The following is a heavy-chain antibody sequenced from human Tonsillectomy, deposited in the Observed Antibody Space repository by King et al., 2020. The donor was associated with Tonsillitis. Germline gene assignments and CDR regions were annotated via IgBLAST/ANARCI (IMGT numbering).Heavy chain of an antibody. CDR2: ISSNGANT. J-gene: IGHJ4*02. Sequence: VQLVESGGGLVQPGGSLRLSCSASGFTFSTYAMHWVRQAPGKGLEYVSSISSNGANTYYADSVKGRLTISRDNSKNTLFLQMTSLRVEYTAVYYCVRGHRDTYFDYWGQGTLVTVSS. CDR1: GFTFSTYA. CDR3: VRGHRDTYFDY. D-gene: IGHD3-16*01. V-gene: IGHV3-64D*06.